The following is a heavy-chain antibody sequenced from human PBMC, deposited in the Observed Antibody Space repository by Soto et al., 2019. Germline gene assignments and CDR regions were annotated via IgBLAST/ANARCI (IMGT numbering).Heavy chain of an antibody. Sequence: GGSLRLSCAASGFPFSSYSMNWVRQAPGKGLEWVSSISSSSSYIYYADSVKGRFTISRDNAKNSLYLQMNSLRAEDTAVYYCAREDTAMVGNYWGQGTLVTVSS. J-gene: IGHJ4*02. CDR3: AREDTAMVGNY. CDR1: GFPFSSYS. CDR2: ISSSSSYI. V-gene: IGHV3-21*01. D-gene: IGHD5-18*01.